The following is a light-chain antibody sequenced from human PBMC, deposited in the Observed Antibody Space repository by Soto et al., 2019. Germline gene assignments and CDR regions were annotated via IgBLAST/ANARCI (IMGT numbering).Light chain of an antibody. CDR2: GAS. Sequence: EIFMTQSPATLSVSRWDIATLSCRAGQPLNNNVAWYQHKPGQAPRLLIYGASTRATGISARFSGSGSGTEFTLTISSLQSEDFAVYYCQQYEKWPPSITFGQGTRLEIK. CDR1: QPLNNN. CDR3: QQYEKWPPSIT. J-gene: IGKJ5*01. V-gene: IGKV3-15*01.